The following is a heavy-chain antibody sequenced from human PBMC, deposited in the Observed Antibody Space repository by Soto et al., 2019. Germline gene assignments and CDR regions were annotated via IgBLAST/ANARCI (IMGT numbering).Heavy chain of an antibody. V-gene: IGHV3-15*01. CDR1: GFPFNYAW. D-gene: IGHD4-17*01. CDR2: IKSETDGGTT. J-gene: IGHJ4*02. Sequence: GGSLRLSCAASGFPFNYAWMIWVRQAPGRGLEWIGRIKSETDGGTTDFAAPVRGRFTISRDDSKNTLYLQMNSLKAEDTAVYYCTTGGSTVTTSFDYWGQGTLVTVSS. CDR3: TTGGSTVTTSFDY.